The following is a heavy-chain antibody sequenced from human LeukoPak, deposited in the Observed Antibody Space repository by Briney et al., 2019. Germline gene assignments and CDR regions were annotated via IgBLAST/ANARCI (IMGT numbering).Heavy chain of an antibody. Sequence: GGSLRLSCAASGFTFSSYEMNWVRQAPGKGLEWVSYISSSGSTIYYADSVKGRFTISRDNAKNSLYLQMNSLRAEDTAVYSCARERDSSGFYWGQGTLVTVSS. J-gene: IGHJ4*02. CDR3: ARERDSSGFY. D-gene: IGHD3-22*01. CDR2: ISSSGSTI. CDR1: GFTFSSYE. V-gene: IGHV3-48*03.